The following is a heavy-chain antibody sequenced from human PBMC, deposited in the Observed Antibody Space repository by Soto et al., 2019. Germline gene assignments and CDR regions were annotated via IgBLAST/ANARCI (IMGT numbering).Heavy chain of an antibody. CDR2: INPSGGST. CDR1: GYTFTGYY. J-gene: IGHJ5*02. V-gene: IGHV1-46*03. CDR3: ARDPGGSGWYSDWFDP. D-gene: IGHD6-19*01. Sequence: ASVKVSCKASGYTFTGYYMHWVRQAPGQGLEWMGIINPSGGSTSYAQKFQGRVTMTRDTSTSTVYMELSSLRSEDTAVYYCARDPGGSGWYSDWFDPWGQGTLVTVSS.